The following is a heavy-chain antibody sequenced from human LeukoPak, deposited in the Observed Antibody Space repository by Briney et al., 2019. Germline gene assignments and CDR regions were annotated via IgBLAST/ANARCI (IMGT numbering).Heavy chain of an antibody. Sequence: GGSLRLSCAASGFTVSSNYMSWVRQAPGKGLEWVSVIYTDGSTYYADSVKGRFTISRDNSKNTLSLQMNSLRAEDTAVYYCARVVWYYYDSSGYYYVRWFDPWGQGTLVTVSS. CDR3: ARVVWYYYDSSGYYYVRWFDP. CDR1: GFTVSSNY. D-gene: IGHD3-22*01. J-gene: IGHJ5*02. CDR2: IYTDGST. V-gene: IGHV3-53*01.